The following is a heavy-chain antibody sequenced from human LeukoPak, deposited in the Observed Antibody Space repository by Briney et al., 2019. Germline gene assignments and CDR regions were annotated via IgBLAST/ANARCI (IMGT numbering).Heavy chain of an antibody. CDR2: ISGSGGST. D-gene: IGHD3-3*01. CDR1: GFTFSSYS. Sequence: GGSLRLSCAASGFTFSSYSMNWVRQAPGKGLEWVSAISGSGGSTYYADSVKGRFTISRDNSKNTLYLRMNSLRAEDTAVYYCAKDSPSGITIFGVVILGAFDIWGQGTMVTVSS. CDR3: AKDSPSGITIFGVVILGAFDI. V-gene: IGHV3-23*01. J-gene: IGHJ3*02.